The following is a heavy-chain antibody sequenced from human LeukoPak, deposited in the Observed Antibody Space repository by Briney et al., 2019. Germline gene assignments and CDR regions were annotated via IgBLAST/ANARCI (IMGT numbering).Heavy chain of an antibody. Sequence: SETLSLTCTVSGGSISSYYWSWIRQPPGKGLEWIGYIYYSGSTNYNPSLKSRVTISVDTSKNQFSLKLSSVTAADTAVYYCARQEIVVVPAATNAFDIWGQGTMVTVSS. V-gene: IGHV4-59*08. D-gene: IGHD2-2*01. CDR1: GGSISSYY. J-gene: IGHJ3*02. CDR3: ARQEIVVVPAATNAFDI. CDR2: IYYSGST.